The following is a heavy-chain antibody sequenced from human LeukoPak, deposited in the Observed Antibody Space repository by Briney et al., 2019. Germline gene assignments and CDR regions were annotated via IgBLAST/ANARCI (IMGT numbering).Heavy chain of an antibody. CDR2: ISRNGAHP. CDR3: TTPGDSGWYNH. V-gene: IGHV3-23*01. J-gene: IGHJ4*02. Sequence: GGSLRLSCAASGFTFSSYWMSWVRQAPGKGLEWVSVISRNGAHPYYIDSVRDRFTVSRDNSKNIMYLQMNSLRAEDAALYYCTTPGDSGWYNHWGQGTLVTVSS. D-gene: IGHD6-19*01. CDR1: GFTFSSYW.